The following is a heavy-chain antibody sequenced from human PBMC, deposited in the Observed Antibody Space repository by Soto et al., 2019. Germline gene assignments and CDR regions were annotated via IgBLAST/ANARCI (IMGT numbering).Heavy chain of an antibody. V-gene: IGHV3-11*06. CDR2: ISSSSSYT. D-gene: IGHD5-12*01. Sequence: GGSLRLSCAASGFTFSDYYMSWIRQAPGKGLEWVSYISSSSSYTNYADSVKGRFTISRDNAKNSLYLQMNGLRAEDTAVYYCARDRGGYDRLYYYHGMDVWGQGTTVTVSS. J-gene: IGHJ6*02. CDR1: GFTFSDYY. CDR3: ARDRGGYDRLYYYHGMDV.